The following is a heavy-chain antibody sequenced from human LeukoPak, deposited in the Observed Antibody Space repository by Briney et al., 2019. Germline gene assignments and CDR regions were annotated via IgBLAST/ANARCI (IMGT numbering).Heavy chain of an antibody. Sequence: SETLSLTCTVSGGSIRSYYWSWIRQPPGKGLEWIGYIYSSGITDYNPSLKSRVTMSVDTSKNQFSLRLTSVTAADTAVYYCARQRGGRFSEYYCDYWGQGTLVTVSS. V-gene: IGHV4-59*08. CDR1: GGSIRSYY. D-gene: IGHD3-22*01. CDR3: ARQRGGRFSEYYCDY. J-gene: IGHJ4*02. CDR2: IYSSGIT.